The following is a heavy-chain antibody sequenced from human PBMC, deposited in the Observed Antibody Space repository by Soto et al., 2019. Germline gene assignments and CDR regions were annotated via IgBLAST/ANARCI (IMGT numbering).Heavy chain of an antibody. CDR3: ASGGNWFDP. J-gene: IGHJ5*02. V-gene: IGHV4-59*01. D-gene: IGHD3-16*01. Sequence: NPSETLSLTCNVSGGSISNYYWTWVRQSPEKGLEWIGYMYYNGNINYNPSLKSRVTISIDTSKNQFSLTLKSVTAADTAVYYCASGGNWFDPWGQGVLVTVS. CDR1: GGSISNYY. CDR2: MYYNGNI.